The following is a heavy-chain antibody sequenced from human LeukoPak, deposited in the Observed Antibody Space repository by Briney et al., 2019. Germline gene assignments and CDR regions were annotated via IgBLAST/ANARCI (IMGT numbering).Heavy chain of an antibody. CDR2: IYHSGST. D-gene: IGHD5-18*01. Sequence: SSETLSLTCTVSGNSISSYYWSWIRQPPGKGLEWIGSIYHSGSTYYNPSLKSRVTISVDTSKNQFSLKLSSVTAADTAVYYCARCTAMASDYWGQGTLVTVSS. V-gene: IGHV4-38-2*02. J-gene: IGHJ4*02. CDR1: GNSISSYY. CDR3: ARCTAMASDY.